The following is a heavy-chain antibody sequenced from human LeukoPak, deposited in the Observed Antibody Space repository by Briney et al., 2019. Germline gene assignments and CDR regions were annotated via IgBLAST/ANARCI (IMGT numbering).Heavy chain of an antibody. D-gene: IGHD4-17*01. CDR1: GYTFTSYA. CDR3: AMYGYYGNWFDP. CDR2: INACNGNT. J-gene: IGHJ5*02. V-gene: IGHV1-3*01. Sequence: ASVKVSCKDSGYTFTSYAMHWVRQAPGQRLEWMGWINACNGNTKYSQKFQGRVTITRDTSASTAYMELSSLRSEDTAVYYCAMYGYYGNWFDPWGQGPLVTLPS.